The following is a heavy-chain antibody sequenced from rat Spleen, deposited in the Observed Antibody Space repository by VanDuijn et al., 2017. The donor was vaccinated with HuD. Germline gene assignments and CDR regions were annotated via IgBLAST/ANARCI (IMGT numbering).Heavy chain of an antibody. CDR1: GFTFSDYD. CDR3: AKDMDYGSFFDY. V-gene: IGHV5-29*01. Sequence: EVQLVESGGGLVQPGRSLNLSCAASGFTFSDYDMAWIRQAPTKGLEWVTTISYDGGSTNYRDSVKGRFTISRDNAKNTQYLQMDSLRSEDTATYYCAKDMDYGSFFDYWGQGTLVTVSS. J-gene: IGHJ3*01. CDR2: ISYDGGST. D-gene: IGHD1-7*01.